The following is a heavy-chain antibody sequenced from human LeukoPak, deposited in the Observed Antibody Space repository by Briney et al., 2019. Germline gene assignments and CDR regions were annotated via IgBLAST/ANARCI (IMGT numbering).Heavy chain of an antibody. CDR2: INPNSGGT. J-gene: IGHJ4*02. Sequence: ASVKVSCKASGYTFTGYYMHWVRQAPGQGLEWMGWINPNSGGTNYAQKFQGRVTMTRDTSISTAYMEPSRLRSDDTAVYYCARLGSSGYSYYFDYWGQGTLVTVSS. V-gene: IGHV1-2*02. D-gene: IGHD3-22*01. CDR3: ARLGSSGYSYYFDY. CDR1: GYTFTGYY.